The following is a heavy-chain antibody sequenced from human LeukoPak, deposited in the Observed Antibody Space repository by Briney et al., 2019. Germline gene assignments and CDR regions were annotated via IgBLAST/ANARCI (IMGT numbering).Heavy chain of an antibody. CDR1: GYTFTNYW. CDR2: IFPGDSDT. D-gene: IGHD1-26*01. J-gene: IGHJ4*02. V-gene: IGHV5-51*01. CDR3: ARQGSGSCFYYDY. Sequence: GESLKISCKGSGYTFTNYWIGWVRQMPGKGLEWMGIIFPGDSDTRYSPSFQGQVTISADKSISTAYLQWGSLKASDTAMYYCARQGSGSCFYYDYWGQGTLVTVSS.